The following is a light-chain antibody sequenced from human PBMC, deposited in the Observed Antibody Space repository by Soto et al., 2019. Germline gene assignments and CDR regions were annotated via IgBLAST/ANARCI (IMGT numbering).Light chain of an antibody. CDR2: GAS. J-gene: IGKJ3*01. Sequence: EIVLTQSPGTLSLSPGERATLSCRASQSVTSSSLAWYQQRPGQAPRLLIYGASSRATEIPDRFSGSGSGTDFTLTINNLQPEDFATYYCQRTYNAPFTFGPGTRVSIK. CDR1: QSVTSSS. V-gene: IGKV3-20*01. CDR3: QRTYNAPFT.